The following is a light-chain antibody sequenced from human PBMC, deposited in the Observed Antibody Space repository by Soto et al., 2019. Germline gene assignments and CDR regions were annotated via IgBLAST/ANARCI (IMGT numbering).Light chain of an antibody. CDR3: TSYAGSNTFVV. Sequence: QSALTQPPSASGSPGQSVAISCTGSSSDVGGYNYVSWYQQHPGKAPKLMIYEVTKRPSGVPDRFSGSKSGNTASLTVSGLQVEDEADYYCTSYAGSNTFVVYGGGTKLTVL. J-gene: IGLJ3*02. CDR2: EVT. CDR1: SSDVGGYNY. V-gene: IGLV2-8*01.